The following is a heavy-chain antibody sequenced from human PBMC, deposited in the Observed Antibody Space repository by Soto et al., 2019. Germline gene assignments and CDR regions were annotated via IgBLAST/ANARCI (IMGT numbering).Heavy chain of an antibody. Sequence: SETVSLTCTVSGGSISSGDYYWSWILQPAGNGLEWIGYIYYSGSTYYNPSLKSRVTISVDTSKNQFSLKLSSVTAADTAVYYCARAKFVNDFWSGYHPFYYYYGMDVWGQGNTVTVSS. CDR2: IYYSGST. V-gene: IGHV4-30-4*01. J-gene: IGHJ6*02. D-gene: IGHD3-3*01. CDR3: ARAKFVNDFWSGYHPFYYYYGMDV. CDR1: GGSISSGDYY.